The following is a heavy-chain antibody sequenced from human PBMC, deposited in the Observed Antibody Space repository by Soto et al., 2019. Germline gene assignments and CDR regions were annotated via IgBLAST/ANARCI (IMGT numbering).Heavy chain of an antibody. J-gene: IGHJ4*02. D-gene: IGHD3-22*01. CDR1: GGSISSSN. Sequence: VQLQESGPGLVKPSGTLSLTCAVSGGSISSSNWWSWVRQPPGKGLEWVSSISSSSSYIYYADSVKGRFTISRDNAKNSLYLQMNSLRAEDTAVYYCATRSYDSSGSFDYWGQGTLVTVSS. CDR2: ISSSSSYI. V-gene: IGHV3-21*01. CDR3: ATRSYDSSGSFDY.